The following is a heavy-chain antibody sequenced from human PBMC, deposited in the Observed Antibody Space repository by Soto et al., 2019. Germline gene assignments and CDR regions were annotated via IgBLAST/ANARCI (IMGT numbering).Heavy chain of an antibody. CDR2: MYPSGSS. V-gene: IGHV4-4*02. Sequence: SETMSLTCAVSGGSIDTPNWWSWYRRPPGKGLEWIGEMYPSGSSNRNPSLNSRVTISLDTSNNHFSLKLTSLTAADTAIYYCAREGFDHRTDSWGQGIPVTVSS. CDR1: GGSIDTPNW. CDR3: AREGFDHRTDS. J-gene: IGHJ4*02.